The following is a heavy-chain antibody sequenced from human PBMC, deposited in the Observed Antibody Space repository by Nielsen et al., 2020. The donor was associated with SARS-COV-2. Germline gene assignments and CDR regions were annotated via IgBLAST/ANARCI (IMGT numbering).Heavy chain of an antibody. V-gene: IGHV1-18*01. CDR2: ISAYNGNT. Sequence: ASVKVSCKASGYTFTSYGISWVRQAPGQGLEWMGWISAYNGNTNYAQKLQGRVTMTTDTSTSTAYMELRSLRSDDTAVYYCARGITMVRGVIFSHWYFDLWGRGTLVTVSS. J-gene: IGHJ2*01. D-gene: IGHD3-10*01. CDR1: GYTFTSYG. CDR3: ARGITMVRGVIFSHWYFDL.